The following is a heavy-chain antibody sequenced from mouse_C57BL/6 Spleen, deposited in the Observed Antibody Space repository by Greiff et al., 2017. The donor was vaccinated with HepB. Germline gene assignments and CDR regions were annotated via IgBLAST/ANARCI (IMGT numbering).Heavy chain of an antibody. CDR1: GYTFTDYY. D-gene: IGHD1-1*01. CDR3: ARWYYYYGSSPFAY. J-gene: IGHJ3*01. V-gene: IGHV1-26*01. Sequence: EVQLQQSGPELVKPGASVKISCKASGYTFTDYYMNWVKQSHGKSLEWIGDINPNNGGTSYNQKFKGKATLTVDKSSSTAYMELRSLTSEDSAVYYCARWYYYYGSSPFAYWGQGTLVTVSA. CDR2: INPNNGGT.